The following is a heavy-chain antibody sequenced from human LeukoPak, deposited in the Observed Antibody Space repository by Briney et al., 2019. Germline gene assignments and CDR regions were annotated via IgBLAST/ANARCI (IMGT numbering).Heavy chain of an antibody. J-gene: IGHJ4*02. CDR3: ARDLYITGTTSHFDY. Sequence: PGGSLRLSCAASGFTFSSYTMHWVRQAPGKGLVWVSRITNDGSSTTYADSVKGRFTISRDNAKNMLYLQVNSLRAEDTAVYYCARDLYITGTTSHFDYWGQGTLVTVSS. D-gene: IGHD1-7*01. CDR1: GFTFSSYT. CDR2: ITNDGSST. V-gene: IGHV3-74*01.